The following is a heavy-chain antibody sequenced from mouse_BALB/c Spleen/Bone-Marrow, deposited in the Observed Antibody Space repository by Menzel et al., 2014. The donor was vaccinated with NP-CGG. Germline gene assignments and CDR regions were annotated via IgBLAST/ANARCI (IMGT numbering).Heavy chain of an antibody. Sequence: QVKLQQSGAELMKPGASVKISCKATGYTFSSYWIEWVKQRPGHGLEWIGEILPGSGSSNYNEKFKGKATITADTSSNTAYMQLSSLTSEGSAVYYCTRWGWSFDYWGQGTTLTVSS. D-gene: IGHD2-3*01. V-gene: IGHV1-9*01. CDR1: GYTFSSYW. J-gene: IGHJ2*01. CDR3: TRWGWSFDY. CDR2: ILPGSGSS.